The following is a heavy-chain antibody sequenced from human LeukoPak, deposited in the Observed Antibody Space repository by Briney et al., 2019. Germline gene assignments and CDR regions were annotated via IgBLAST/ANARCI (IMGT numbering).Heavy chain of an antibody. J-gene: IGHJ4*02. D-gene: IGHD6-6*01. CDR3: ARNERAAPPDY. CDR2: IYYSGST. CDR1: GGSISSYY. Sequence: PSETLSLTCTVSGGSISSYYWSWIRQPPGKGLEWIGYIYYSGSTNYNPSLKSRVTISVDTSKNQFSLKLSSVTAADTAVYYCARNERAAPPDYWGQGTLVTVSS. V-gene: IGHV4-59*01.